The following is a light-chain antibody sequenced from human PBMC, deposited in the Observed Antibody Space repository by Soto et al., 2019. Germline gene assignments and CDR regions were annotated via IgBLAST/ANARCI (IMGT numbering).Light chain of an antibody. J-gene: IGLJ3*02. CDR2: DVS. V-gene: IGLV2-11*01. CDR3: CSYAGSYTWV. Sequence: QSALTQPRSVSGSPGQSVTMSCTGTSSDVGGYNYVSWYQQHPGKAPKLMIYDVSKRPSGVPDRFSGYKSGNTASLTISGLQAEDEGDYYCCSYAGSYTWVFGGGTKVTVL. CDR1: SSDVGGYNY.